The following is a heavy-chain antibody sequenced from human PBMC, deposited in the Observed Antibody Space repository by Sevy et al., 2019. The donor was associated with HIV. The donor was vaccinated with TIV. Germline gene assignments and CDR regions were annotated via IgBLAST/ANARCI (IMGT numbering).Heavy chain of an antibody. J-gene: IGHJ4*02. CDR1: TFTFRNYW. D-gene: IGHD6-19*01. V-gene: IGHV3-7*01. CDR3: AGENVAVPAYY. Sequence: GGSLTLSCAASTFTFRNYWMSWVRQAPGRGLEWVANIKQDGSETYYIDSVKGRFTVSRDNARNSLYLQMDNLRVEDTGVYFCAGENVAVPAYYWGQGTLVTVSS. CDR2: IKQDGSET.